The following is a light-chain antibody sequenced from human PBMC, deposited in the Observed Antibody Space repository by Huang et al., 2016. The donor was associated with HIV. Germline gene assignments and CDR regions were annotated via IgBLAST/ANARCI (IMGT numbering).Light chain of an antibody. V-gene: IGKV3-15*01. CDR1: HYVSSN. CDR3: QQYNNWPRT. CDR2: GAS. Sequence: ERVMTQSPDTLSVSPGERATLYCRASHYVSSNLAWYQQKPGQAPRLLVYGASTRVIDIPARFSGSGSGTEFTLTISSLQSEDSAVYYCQQYNNWPRTFGQGTKLEIK. J-gene: IGKJ2*01.